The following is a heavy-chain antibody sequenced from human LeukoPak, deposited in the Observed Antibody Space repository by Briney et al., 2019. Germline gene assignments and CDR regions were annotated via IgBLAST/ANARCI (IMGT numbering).Heavy chain of an antibody. CDR3: AKDRTAGYDGLVDY. CDR1: GFIFRNYA. J-gene: IGHJ4*02. CDR2: ISYDGSNK. D-gene: IGHD5-12*01. Sequence: GGSLRLSCAASGFIFRNYAMHWVRQAPGKGLEWVAVISYDGSNKYYTDSVKGRFTISRDNSKNTLYLQMNSLRAEDTAVYYCAKDRTAGYDGLVDYWGQGTLVTVSS. V-gene: IGHV3-30*04.